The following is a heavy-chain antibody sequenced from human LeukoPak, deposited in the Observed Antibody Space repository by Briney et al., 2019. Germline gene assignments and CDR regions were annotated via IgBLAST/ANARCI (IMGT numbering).Heavy chain of an antibody. Sequence: PGGTLRLSCAASGFTFSSYGMHWVRQAPGKGLEWVAFIRYDGSNKYYADSVKGRFTISRDNSKNTLYLQMNSLRAEDTAVYYCTREGVGGFDTWGQGAMVTVSS. CDR1: GFTFSSYG. D-gene: IGHD3-16*01. CDR2: IRYDGSNK. CDR3: TREGVGGFDT. V-gene: IGHV3-30*02. J-gene: IGHJ3*02.